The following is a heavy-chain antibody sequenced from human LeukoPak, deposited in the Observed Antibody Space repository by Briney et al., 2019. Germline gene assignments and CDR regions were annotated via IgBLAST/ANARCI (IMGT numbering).Heavy chain of an antibody. CDR3: ARENYYDSSGYYYYYMDV. D-gene: IGHD3-22*01. J-gene: IGHJ6*03. Sequence: SETLSLTCTVSGASISGTAYYWGWVRQPPRKGLEWIGNIYYSGSTYYNPSLKSRVTISVDTSKNQFSLKLSSVTAADTAVYYCARENYYDSSGYYYYYMDVWGKGTTVTVSS. CDR2: IYYSGST. V-gene: IGHV4-39*07. CDR1: GASISGTAYY.